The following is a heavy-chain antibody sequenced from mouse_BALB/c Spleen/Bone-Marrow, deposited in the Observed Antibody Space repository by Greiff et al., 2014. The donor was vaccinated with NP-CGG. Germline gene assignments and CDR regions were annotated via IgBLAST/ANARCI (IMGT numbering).Heavy chain of an antibody. V-gene: IGHV14-3*02. CDR3: ARYYYDSSYLAH. CDR1: GFNIKDTY. Sequence: EVKLMESGAELVKPGASVKLSCTASGFNIKDTYMHWVKQRPEQGLEWIGRIDPANGNTKYDPKFQGKATITADTSSNTAYLQLSSLTSEDTAVYYSARYYYDSSYLAHRGHRPTLTASS. CDR2: IDPANGNT. J-gene: IGHJ2*01. D-gene: IGHD1-1*01.